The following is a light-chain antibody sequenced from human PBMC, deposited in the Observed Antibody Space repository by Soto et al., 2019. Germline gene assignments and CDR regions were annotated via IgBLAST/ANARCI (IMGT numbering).Light chain of an antibody. CDR3: QQRSNWLPRT. J-gene: IGKJ2*01. CDR2: DAS. Sequence: EIVLTQSPVTLSLSPGERATLSCRASQSVSSYLAWYPQKPGQAPRLLIHDASNRATGIPARFSGSGSGTDFTLTISSLGPEDFAVYYCQQRSNWLPRTFGQGTKLEIK. CDR1: QSVSSY. V-gene: IGKV3-11*01.